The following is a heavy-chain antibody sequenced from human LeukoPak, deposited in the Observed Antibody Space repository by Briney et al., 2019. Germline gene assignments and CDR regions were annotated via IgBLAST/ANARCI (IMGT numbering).Heavy chain of an antibody. CDR2: IIPIFGTA. J-gene: IGHJ4*02. CDR1: GGTFSSYA. V-gene: IGHV1-69*13. CDR3: AGVPDGLYDSSGYYYLPQPYFDY. D-gene: IGHD3-22*01. Sequence: SVKVSCKASGGTFSSYAISWVRQAPGQGLEWMGGIIPIFGTANYAQKFQGRVTITADESTSTAYMELSSLRSEDTAVYYCAGVPDGLYDSSGYYYLPQPYFDYWGQGTLVTVSS.